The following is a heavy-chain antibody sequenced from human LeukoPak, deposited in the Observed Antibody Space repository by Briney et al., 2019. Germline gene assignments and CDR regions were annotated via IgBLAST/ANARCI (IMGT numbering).Heavy chain of an antibody. CDR1: GFTFSSYG. Sequence: GGSLRLSCAACGFTFSSYGMHWVRQAPGKGLEWVAVISYDGSNKYYADSVKGRFTISRDNSKNTLYLQMNSLRAEDTAVFYCAKTAHCSGGSCPYQYYYGMDVWGQGTTVTVSS. D-gene: IGHD2-15*01. J-gene: IGHJ6*02. V-gene: IGHV3-30*18. CDR3: AKTAHCSGGSCPYQYYYGMDV. CDR2: ISYDGSNK.